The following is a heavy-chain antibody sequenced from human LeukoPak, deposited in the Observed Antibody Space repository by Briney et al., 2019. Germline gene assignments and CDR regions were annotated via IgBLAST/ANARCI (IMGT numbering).Heavy chain of an antibody. CDR2: IIPIFGTA. CDR3: ARDSHPYDSSGGRNWFDP. CDR1: GGTFSSYA. D-gene: IGHD3-22*01. V-gene: IGHV1-69*13. J-gene: IGHJ5*02. Sequence: ASVKVSCKASGGTFSSYAISWVRQAPGQGLEWMGGIIPIFGTANYAQKFQGRVTITVDESTSTAYMELSSLRSEDTAVYYCARDSHPYDSSGGRNWFDPWGQGTLVTVSS.